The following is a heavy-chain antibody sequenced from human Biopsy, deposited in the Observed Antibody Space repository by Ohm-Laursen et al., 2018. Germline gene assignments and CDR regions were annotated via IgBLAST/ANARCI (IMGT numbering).Heavy chain of an antibody. CDR1: GFTFTLAW. V-gene: IGHV3-15*01. D-gene: IGHD5-12*01. J-gene: IGHJ4*02. CDR3: TVDLGRGFH. Sequence: SLRLSCAASGFTFTLAWMSWVRQGPGKGLEWLGRIKSKSDGEATDYAAAVQGRFAISRDDSTNTFYLQMNSLKSEDTGVFYCTVDLGRGFHWGQGTLVTVSS. CDR2: IKSKSDGEAT.